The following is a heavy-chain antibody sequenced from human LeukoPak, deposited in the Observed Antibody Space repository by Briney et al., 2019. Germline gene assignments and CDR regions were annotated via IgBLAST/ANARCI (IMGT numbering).Heavy chain of an antibody. J-gene: IGHJ2*01. CDR1: GFTFSSYS. D-gene: IGHD3-22*01. V-gene: IGHV3-21*01. Sequence: PGGSLRLSCAASGFTFSSYSMNWVRQAPGKGLEWVSSISSNSSYIYYADSVKGRFTISRDNAKNSLYLQMNSLRAEDTAVYYCARDPRDSSGYYPKRYFDLWGRGTLVTVSS. CDR3: ARDPRDSSGYYPKRYFDL. CDR2: ISSNSSYI.